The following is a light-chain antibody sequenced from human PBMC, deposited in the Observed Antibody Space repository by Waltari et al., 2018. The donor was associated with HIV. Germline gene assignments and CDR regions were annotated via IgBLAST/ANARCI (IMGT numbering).Light chain of an antibody. J-gene: IGLJ2*01. Sequence: QSALTQPASVSGSPGQSITIPCPGTSSDVGGQKYVPWYQQHPGKAPKLMIYEVSNRPSGISNRFSGSKSGNTASLNISGLQAEDEADYYCSSYTSRNTPHVLLGGGTKLTVL. CDR3: SSYTSRNTPHVL. V-gene: IGLV2-14*01. CDR1: SSDVGGQKY. CDR2: EVS.